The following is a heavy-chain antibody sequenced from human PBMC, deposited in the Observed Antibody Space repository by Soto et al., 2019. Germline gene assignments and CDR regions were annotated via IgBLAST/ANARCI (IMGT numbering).Heavy chain of an antibody. CDR1: GFTFSSYA. V-gene: IGHV3-30-3*01. D-gene: IGHD6-19*01. CDR2: ISYDGSNK. Sequence: QVQLVESGGGVVQPGRSLRLSCAASGFTFSSYAMHWVRQAPGKGLEWVAVISYDGSNKYYADSVKGRFTISRDNSKNTLYLQMNSLRAEDTAVYYSARGIAVALNPGDYWGQGTLVTVSS. J-gene: IGHJ4*02. CDR3: ARGIAVALNPGDY.